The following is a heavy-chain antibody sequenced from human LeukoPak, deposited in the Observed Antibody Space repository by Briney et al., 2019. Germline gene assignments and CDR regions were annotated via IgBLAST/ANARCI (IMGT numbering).Heavy chain of an antibody. V-gene: IGHV3-53*01. CDR2: IYSGGST. CDR1: GFTVSSNY. Sequence: GGSLRLSCAASGFTVSSNYMSWVRQAPGKGLEWVSVIYSGGSTYYTDSVKGRFTISRDNSKNTVYLQMNSLRVEDTAVYHCARTQTGYYYFDLWGRGTLVTVSS. J-gene: IGHJ2*01. CDR3: ARTQTGYYYFDL.